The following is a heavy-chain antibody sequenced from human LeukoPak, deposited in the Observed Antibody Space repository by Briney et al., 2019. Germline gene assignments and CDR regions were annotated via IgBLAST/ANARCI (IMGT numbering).Heavy chain of an antibody. CDR3: VRAPDALDY. Sequence: GGSLRLSCAASGFTFSGYSMNWVRQAPGKGLGWVSYIRSSGYPIPYADSVKGRFTISRDNAKSSVYLQMTSLRAEDTAVYYCVRAPDALDYWGQGTLVTVSS. J-gene: IGHJ4*02. CDR1: GFTFSGYS. V-gene: IGHV3-48*04. CDR2: IRSSGYPI.